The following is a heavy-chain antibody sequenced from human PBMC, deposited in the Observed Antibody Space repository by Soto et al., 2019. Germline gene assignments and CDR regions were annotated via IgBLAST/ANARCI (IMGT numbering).Heavy chain of an antibody. CDR2: IYYSGST. CDR3: ASSSGGSPYFDY. J-gene: IGHJ4*02. V-gene: IGHV4-59*01. CDR1: GGSISSYY. Sequence: PSETLSLTCTVPGGSISSYYWSWIRQPPGKGLEWIGYIYYSGSTNYNPSLKSRVTISVDTSKNQFSLKLSSVTAADTAVYYCASSSGGSPYFDYWGQGTLVTVSS. D-gene: IGHD2-15*01.